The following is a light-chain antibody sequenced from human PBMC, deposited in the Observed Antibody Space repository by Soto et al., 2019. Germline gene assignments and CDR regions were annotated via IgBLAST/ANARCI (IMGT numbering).Light chain of an antibody. Sequence: EIVLTQSPGTLSLFPGERATLSCRASQTVTSDYVAWFQQKPGQAPRLLIYGTYNRATGIPDRYSGSGSGTDFNLTISRLEPEDFAVYFCQQYGSSPWTFGQGTKVEI. V-gene: IGKV3-20*01. CDR2: GTY. CDR3: QQYGSSPWT. CDR1: QTVTSDY. J-gene: IGKJ1*01.